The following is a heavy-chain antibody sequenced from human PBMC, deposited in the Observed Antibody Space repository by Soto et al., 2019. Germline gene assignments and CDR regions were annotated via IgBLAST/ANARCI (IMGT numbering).Heavy chain of an antibody. CDR3: ARGRGNYDFWSGYYPANSYFYYYGMDV. J-gene: IGHJ6*02. Sequence: SVKVSCKASGGTFSNYAISWVRQAPGQGLEWMGGIIPIFGTANYAQKFQGRVTITADESTSTAYMELSSLRSEVTAVYYCARGRGNYDFWSGYYPANSYFYYYGMDVWGQGTTVTVSS. CDR1: GGTFSNYA. CDR2: IIPIFGTA. V-gene: IGHV1-69*13. D-gene: IGHD3-3*01.